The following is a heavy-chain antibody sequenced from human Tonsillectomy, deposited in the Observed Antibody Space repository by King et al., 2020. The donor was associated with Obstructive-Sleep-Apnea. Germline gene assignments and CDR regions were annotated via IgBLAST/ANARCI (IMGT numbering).Heavy chain of an antibody. CDR1: GYTFTGYY. CDR3: ARSKSYYYDSSGYYLDY. Sequence: QLVQSGAEVKKPGASVKVSCKASGYTFTGYYMHWVRQAPGQGLEWMGWINPNSGGTNYAQKFQGWVTMTRDTSISTAYMELSRLRSDDTAVYYWARSKSYYYDSSGYYLDYWGQGTLVTVSS. J-gene: IGHJ4*02. CDR2: INPNSGGT. V-gene: IGHV1-2*04. D-gene: IGHD3-22*01.